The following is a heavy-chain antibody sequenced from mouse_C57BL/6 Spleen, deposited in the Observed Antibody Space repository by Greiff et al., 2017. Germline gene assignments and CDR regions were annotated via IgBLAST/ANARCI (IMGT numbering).Heavy chain of an antibody. CDR2: INPSSGYT. Sequence: QVQLQQSGAELARPGASVKMSCKASGYTFTSYTMHWVKQRPGQGLEWIGYINPSSGYTKYNQKFKDKATLTADKSSSTAYMQLSSLTSEDSAVYYCARPTMVTTDYWGQGTTLTVSS. V-gene: IGHV1-4*01. D-gene: IGHD2-9*01. J-gene: IGHJ2*01. CDR3: ARPTMVTTDY. CDR1: GYTFTSYT.